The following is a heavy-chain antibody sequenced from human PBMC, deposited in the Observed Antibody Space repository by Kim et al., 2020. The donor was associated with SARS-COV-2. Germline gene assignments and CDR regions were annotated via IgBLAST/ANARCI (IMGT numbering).Heavy chain of an antibody. CDR2: ISYDGSNK. CDR1: GFTFSSYG. J-gene: IGHJ4*02. D-gene: IGHD6-13*01. V-gene: IGHV3-30*18. CDR3: AKLYSSSWQGGDY. Sequence: GGSLRLSCAASGFTFSSYGMHWVRQAPGKGLEWVAVISYDGSNKYYADSVKGRFTISRDNSKNTLYLQMNSLRAEDTAVYYCAKLYSSSWQGGDYWGQGTLVTVSS.